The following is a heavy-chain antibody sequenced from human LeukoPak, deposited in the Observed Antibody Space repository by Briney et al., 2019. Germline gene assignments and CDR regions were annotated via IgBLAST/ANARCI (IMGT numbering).Heavy chain of an antibody. J-gene: IGHJ3*02. V-gene: IGHV4-4*07. D-gene: IGHD3-22*01. Sequence: PSETLSLTCTVSGGSISSYYWSWIRQPAGKGLDWIGRIYTSGSNNYNPSLKSRVTMSVDTSKNQFSLKLSSVTAADTAVYYCARDPPYYYDSSGYYRDAFDIWGQGTMVTVSS. CDR2: IYTSGSN. CDR1: GGSISSYY. CDR3: ARDPPYYYDSSGYYRDAFDI.